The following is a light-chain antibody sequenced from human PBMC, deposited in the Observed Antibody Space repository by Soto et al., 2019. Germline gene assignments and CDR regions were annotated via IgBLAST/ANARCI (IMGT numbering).Light chain of an antibody. CDR3: QQHGSSPIT. Sequence: PGERGNLFCRASRSVTNNYLAWHQQKPGQTPRLLIYGASSRATGIPDRFSGSGSGTDFTLTISRLEPEDFAVYYCQQHGSSPITFGQGTRLEIK. CDR1: RSVTNNY. J-gene: IGKJ5*01. CDR2: GAS. V-gene: IGKV3-20*01.